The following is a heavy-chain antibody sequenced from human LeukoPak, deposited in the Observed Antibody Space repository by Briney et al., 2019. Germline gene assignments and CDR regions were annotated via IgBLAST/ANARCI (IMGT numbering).Heavy chain of an antibody. CDR3: ARPLSWQDAFDV. Sequence: SETLSLTCTVSGGSISSYYWSWIRQPPGKGLEWIGYIYTSGSTNYNPSLKSRVTISVDTSKNQFSLKLSSVTAADTAVYFCARPLSWQDAFDVWGQGTMVTVSS. D-gene: IGHD5/OR15-5a*01. CDR1: GGSISSYY. CDR2: IYTSGST. J-gene: IGHJ3*01. V-gene: IGHV4-4*09.